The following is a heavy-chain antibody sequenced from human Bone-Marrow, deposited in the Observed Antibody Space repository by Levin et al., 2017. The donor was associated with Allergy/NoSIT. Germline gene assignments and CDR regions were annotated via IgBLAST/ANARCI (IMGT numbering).Heavy chain of an antibody. J-gene: IGHJ6*02. V-gene: IGHV3-23*01. D-gene: IGHD6-19*01. CDR2: ITANAGTT. Sequence: PGGSLRLSCAASGFTFSTYSMTWVRQAPGKGLEWVSAITANAGTTYYADSVKGQFTISRDNSMNMLFLEMNSLRAEDTAVYFCAKAISKRIAVPSRFAMDVWGQGTTVTVSS. CDR3: AKAISKRIAVPSRFAMDV. CDR1: GFTFSTYS.